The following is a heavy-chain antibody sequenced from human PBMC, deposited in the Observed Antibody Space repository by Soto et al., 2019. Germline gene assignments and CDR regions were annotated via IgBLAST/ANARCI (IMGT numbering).Heavy chain of an antibody. Sequence: QVTLKESGPVLVQPTETLTLTCTVSGFSLSNARMGVSWIRQPPGKPLEWLAHIFSNDEKSYSTSLKSRLTISKDTSKSQVVLTMTNMDPVDTATYYCARIVYSSSWYSGYDAFDIWGQGTMVTVSS. D-gene: IGHD6-13*01. CDR1: GFSLSNARMG. J-gene: IGHJ3*02. V-gene: IGHV2-26*01. CDR2: IFSNDEK. CDR3: ARIVYSSSWYSGYDAFDI.